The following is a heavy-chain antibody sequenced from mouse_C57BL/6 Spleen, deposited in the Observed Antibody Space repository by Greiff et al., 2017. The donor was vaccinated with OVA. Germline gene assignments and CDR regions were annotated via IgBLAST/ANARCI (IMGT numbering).Heavy chain of an antibody. CDR3: AREDSSGYAAMDY. CDR2: IHPNSGST. J-gene: IGHJ4*01. D-gene: IGHD3-2*02. V-gene: IGHV1-64*01. Sequence: QVHVKQPGAELVKPGASVKLSCKASGYTFTSYWMHWVKQRPGQGLEWIGMIHPNSGSTNYNEKFKSKATLTVDKSCSTAYMQLSSLTSEDSAIYYCAREDSSGYAAMDYWGQGTSVTVSS. CDR1: GYTFTSYW.